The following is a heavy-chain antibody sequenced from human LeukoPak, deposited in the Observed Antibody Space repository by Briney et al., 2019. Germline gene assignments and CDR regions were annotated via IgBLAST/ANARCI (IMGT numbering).Heavy chain of an antibody. CDR1: GFTLSTYY. Sequence: GGSLRLSCAASGFTLSTYYMNWVRQAPGKGLEWVSSIDSSSNYIYYADSVKGRFTISRDNAKNSLYLQMNSLRVEDTVVYYCARDTSSYSYFGMDVWGQGTTVTVSS. CDR3: ARDTSSYSYFGMDV. D-gene: IGHD2-2*01. CDR2: IDSSSNYI. V-gene: IGHV3-21*01. J-gene: IGHJ6*02.